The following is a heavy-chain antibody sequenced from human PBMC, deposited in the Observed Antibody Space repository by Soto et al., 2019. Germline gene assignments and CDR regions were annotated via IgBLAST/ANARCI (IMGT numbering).Heavy chain of an antibody. J-gene: IGHJ3*02. CDR3: AKFPGYYDSSGYFGDDAFDI. Sequence: EVQLLESGGGLVQPGGSLRLSCAASGFTFSSYAMSWVRQAPGKGLEWVSAISGSGGSTYYADSVKGRFTISRDNSKNTLYLQMNSLRAEDTAVYYCAKFPGYYDSSGYFGDDAFDIWGQGTMVTVSS. V-gene: IGHV3-23*01. D-gene: IGHD3-22*01. CDR2: ISGSGGST. CDR1: GFTFSSYA.